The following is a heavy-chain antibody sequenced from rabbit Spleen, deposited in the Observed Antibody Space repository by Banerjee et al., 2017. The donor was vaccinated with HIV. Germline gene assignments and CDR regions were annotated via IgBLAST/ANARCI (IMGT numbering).Heavy chain of an antibody. D-gene: IGHD2-1*01. CDR1: GVSFSDDSY. CDR3: ARGSATMTMVITGYYLTL. V-gene: IGHV1S40*01. J-gene: IGHJ4*01. CDR2: IYGDNSGST. Sequence: QSLEESGGDLVKPGASLTLTCIASGVSFSDDSYMCWVRQAPGKGLECVACIYGDNSGSTYYASWAKGRFTISKTSSTTVDLKMTSLTAADTATYFCARGSATMTMVITGYYLTLWGPGTLVTVS.